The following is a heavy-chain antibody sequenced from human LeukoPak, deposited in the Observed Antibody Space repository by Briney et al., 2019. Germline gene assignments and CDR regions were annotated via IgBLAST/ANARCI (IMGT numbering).Heavy chain of an antibody. J-gene: IGHJ6*02. CDR3: AKDSPLLSYYYYGIDV. Sequence: GGSLRLSCAASGFTFSSYGMHWVRQAPGKGLEWVAVISYDGSNKYYADSVKGRFTISRDNSKNTLYLQMNSLRAEDTAVYYCAKDSPLLSYYYYGIDVWGQGTTVTVSS. V-gene: IGHV3-30*18. CDR2: ISYDGSNK. CDR1: GFTFSSYG.